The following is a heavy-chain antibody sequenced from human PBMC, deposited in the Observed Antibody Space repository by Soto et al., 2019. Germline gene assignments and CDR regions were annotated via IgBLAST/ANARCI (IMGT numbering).Heavy chain of an antibody. V-gene: IGHV3-49*03. J-gene: IGHJ3*02. CDR3: TREEPGDAFDI. D-gene: IGHD1-1*01. CDR1: GFTFGDYA. Sequence: PGGSLGLSCTAAGFTFGDYAMSWFCQAPGKGLEWVGFIRSKAYGGTTEYAASVKGRFTISRDDSKSIAYLQMNSLKTEDTAVYYCTREEPGDAFDIWGQGTMVTVSS. CDR2: IRSKAYGGTT.